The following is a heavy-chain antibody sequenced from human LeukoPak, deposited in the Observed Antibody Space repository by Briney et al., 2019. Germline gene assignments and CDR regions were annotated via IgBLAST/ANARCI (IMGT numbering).Heavy chain of an antibody. CDR1: GFTISGFG. CDR2: ISDTGSRI. J-gene: IGHJ4*02. CDR3: ARGGNYAPFDY. Sequence: PGGSLRLSCAASGFTISGFGVNWVRQVPGTGLEWIAYISDTGSRITYGDSVKGRFTISRDNAKNSLYLQMNSLRVEDTAIYYCARGGNYAPFDYWGQGALVAVSS. D-gene: IGHD1-26*01. V-gene: IGHV3-21*06.